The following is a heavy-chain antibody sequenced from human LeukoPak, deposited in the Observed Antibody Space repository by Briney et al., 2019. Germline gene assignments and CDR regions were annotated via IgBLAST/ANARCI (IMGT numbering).Heavy chain of an antibody. V-gene: IGHV1-24*01. CDR1: GYTLTELS. D-gene: IGHD4-23*01. J-gene: IGHJ5*02. CDR2: FDPEDGET. CDR3: ATTVVTPGWFDP. Sequence: ASVKVSCKVSGYTLTELSMHWVRQAPGKGLEWMGGFDPEDGETIYAQKFQGRVTMTEDTSTDTAYMELSSLRSEDTAVYYCATTVVTPGWFDPWGQGTLVTVSS.